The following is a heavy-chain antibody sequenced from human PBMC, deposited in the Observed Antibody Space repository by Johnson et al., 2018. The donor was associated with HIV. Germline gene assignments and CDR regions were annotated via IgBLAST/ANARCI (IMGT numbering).Heavy chain of an antibody. CDR2: IYSGGST. CDR3: ARGSQEMVTIWNAFDI. J-gene: IGHJ3*02. V-gene: IGHV3-66*02. Sequence: VQLVESGGGLVQPGGSLRLSCAASRFTFSDYYMSWISQTPGKGLEWVSVIYSGGSTYYADSVKGRFTISRDNSKNTLYLQMNSLRGEDTAVYYCARGSQEMVTIWNAFDIWGQGTMVTVSS. CDR1: RFTFSDYY. D-gene: IGHD5-24*01.